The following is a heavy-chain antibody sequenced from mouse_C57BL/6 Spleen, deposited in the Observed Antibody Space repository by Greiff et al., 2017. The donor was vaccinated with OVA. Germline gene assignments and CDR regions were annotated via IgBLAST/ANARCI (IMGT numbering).Heavy chain of an antibody. CDR2: IDPENGDT. Sequence: EVKLMESGAELVRPGASVKLSCTASGFNIKDDYMHWVKQRPEQGLEWIGWIDPENGDTEYASKFQGKATITADTSSNTAYLQLSSLTSEDTAVYYCTTHYSNYWGQGTTLTVSS. D-gene: IGHD2-5*01. CDR1: GFNIKDDY. J-gene: IGHJ2*01. V-gene: IGHV14-4*01. CDR3: TTHYSNY.